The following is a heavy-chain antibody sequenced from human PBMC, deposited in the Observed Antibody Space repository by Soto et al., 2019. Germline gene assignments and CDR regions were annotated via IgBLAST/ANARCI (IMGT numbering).Heavy chain of an antibody. CDR3: ATLPPRIEVTVLPIPT. CDR1: GGSISSSSYY. Sequence: SETLSLTCTVSGGSISSSSYYRGWIRQPPGKGLEWIGNIYYSGSTNYNPSLRGRVTISVDKSNNQFSLTLKYVTAADTAVYYCATLPPRIEVTVLPIPTWGQGTLVTVSS. V-gene: IGHV4-39*07. J-gene: IGHJ5*02. D-gene: IGHD2-15*01. CDR2: IYYSGST.